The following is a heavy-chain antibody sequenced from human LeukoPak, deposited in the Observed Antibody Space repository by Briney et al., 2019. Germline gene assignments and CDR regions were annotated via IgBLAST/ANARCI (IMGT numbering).Heavy chain of an antibody. D-gene: IGHD1-26*01. J-gene: IGHJ4*02. CDR1: GGSISSGSYY. CDR3: ARDREVGATGYYFDY. CDR2: IYTSGST. Sequence: PSETLSLTCTVSGGSISSGSYYWSWIRQPAGKGLEWSGRIYTSGSTTYNSSLKSRVTISLDTSKNHLSLRPSSVTAADTAVYYCARDREVGATGYYFDYWGQGTLVTVSS. V-gene: IGHV4-61*02.